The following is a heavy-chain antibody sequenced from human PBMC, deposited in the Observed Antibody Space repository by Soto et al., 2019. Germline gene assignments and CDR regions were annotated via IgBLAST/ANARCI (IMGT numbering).Heavy chain of an antibody. J-gene: IGHJ5*02. V-gene: IGHV3-21*01. CDR1: GFMFSAYT. D-gene: IGHD3-22*01. Sequence: GGSLRLSCAASGFMFSAYTMNWVRQAPGKGLEWLSSISSDSDHIDYADSVRGRFTVSRDNARKSLYLQMDSLGAEDTGVYYSATPHYYNHWGPGTLVTVSS. CDR2: ISSDSDHI. CDR3: ATPHYYNH.